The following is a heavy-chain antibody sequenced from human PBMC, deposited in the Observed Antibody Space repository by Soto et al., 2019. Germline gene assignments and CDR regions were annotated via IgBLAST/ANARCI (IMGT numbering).Heavy chain of an antibody. CDR3: ARLVGAYQHYIDY. V-gene: IGHV3-21*02. Sequence: EVQVVESGGGLVKPGGSLRLSCAASGFTFSSNSMIWVRQAPGKGLEWVSYIDSTSMHIYYEDSVKGRFTITRDNAKKSVYLQMTSLRAEDTAVYYCARLVGAYQHYIDYWGQGTLVTVSS. CDR2: IDSTSMHI. J-gene: IGHJ4*02. CDR1: GFTFSSNS. D-gene: IGHD1-26*01.